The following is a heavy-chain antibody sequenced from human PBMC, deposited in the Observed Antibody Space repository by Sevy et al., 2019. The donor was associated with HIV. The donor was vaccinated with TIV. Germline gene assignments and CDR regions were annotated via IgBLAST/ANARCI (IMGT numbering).Heavy chain of an antibody. V-gene: IGHV4-59*01. CDR2: IYYSGST. CDR1: GGSISSYY. CDR3: ARDGYYSDSSGYYHYYFDY. D-gene: IGHD3-22*01. Sequence: SETLSLTCTVSGGSISSYYWSWIRQPPGKGLEWIGYIYYSGSTKYNPSLKSRVSISVDTTKNQFSLKLTSVTAADTAVYYCARDGYYSDSSGYYHYYFDYWGQGTLVTVSS. J-gene: IGHJ4*02.